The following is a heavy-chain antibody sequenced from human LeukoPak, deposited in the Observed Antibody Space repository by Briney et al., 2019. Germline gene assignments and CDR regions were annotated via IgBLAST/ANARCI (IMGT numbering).Heavy chain of an antibody. Sequence: SVKVSCKASGGTFSSYAISWVRQAPGQGLEWMGGIIPIFGTANYAQKFQGRDTITADESTSTAYMELSSLRSEDTAVYYCARRGSYYYYMDVWGKGTTVTVSS. CDR1: GGTFSSYA. CDR3: ARRGSYYYYMDV. CDR2: IIPIFGTA. V-gene: IGHV1-69*13. J-gene: IGHJ6*03.